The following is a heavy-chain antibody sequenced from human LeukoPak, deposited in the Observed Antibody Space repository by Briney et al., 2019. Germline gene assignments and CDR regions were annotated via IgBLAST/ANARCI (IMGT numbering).Heavy chain of an antibody. CDR1: GGTFSSYA. J-gene: IGHJ5*02. D-gene: IGHD3-3*01. CDR3: ARAPSPPYYDFWSGSLFDP. V-gene: IGHV1-69*05. CDR2: FILIFGTG. Sequence: ASVRVCCKASGGTFSSYAISRGRQAPGPGLEWMGGFILIFGTGNYAQKFQGRVTFTRDESTSTAYLELSSLRCRDGAVYYCARAPSPPYYDFWSGSLFDPWGQGTLVTVSS.